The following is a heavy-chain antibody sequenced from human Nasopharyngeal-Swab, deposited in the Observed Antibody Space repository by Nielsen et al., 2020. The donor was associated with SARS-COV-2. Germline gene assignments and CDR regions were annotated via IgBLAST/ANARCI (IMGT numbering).Heavy chain of an antibody. Sequence: SLKISCAASGFTFDDYAMHWVRQAPGKGLEWVSGISWNSGSIGYADSVKGRFTISRDNAKNSLYLQMNSLRAEDTAVYYCARAGTDYWGQGTLVTVSS. D-gene: IGHD1-1*01. CDR3: ARAGTDY. V-gene: IGHV3-9*01. CDR1: GFTFDDYA. J-gene: IGHJ4*02. CDR2: ISWNSGSI.